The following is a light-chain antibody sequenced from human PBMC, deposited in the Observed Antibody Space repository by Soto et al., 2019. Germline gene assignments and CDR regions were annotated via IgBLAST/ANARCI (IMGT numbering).Light chain of an antibody. CDR3: QQYGSSALT. CDR2: GAS. V-gene: IGKV3-20*01. J-gene: IGKJ4*01. Sequence: EIVLTQSPGTLSLSPGERATLSCRASQSVSSIYLAWYQQKPGQAPRLLIYGASSRATGIPDRFSGSGSGTDFTLTISRLEAEDFAVYYCQQYGSSALTFGGGTKV. CDR1: QSVSSIY.